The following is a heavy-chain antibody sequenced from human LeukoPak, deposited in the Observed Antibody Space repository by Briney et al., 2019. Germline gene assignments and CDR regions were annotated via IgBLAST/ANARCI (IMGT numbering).Heavy chain of an antibody. D-gene: IGHD6-19*01. J-gene: IGHJ4*02. Sequence: GASVKVSXKASGYTFTSYDINWVRQATGQGLEWMGWMNPNSGNTGYAQKFQGRVAMTRNTSISTAYMELSSLRSEDTAVYYCARGTPTDAYSSGWYCWGQGTLVTVSS. CDR3: ARGTPTDAYSSGWYC. CDR2: MNPNSGNT. CDR1: GYTFTSYD. V-gene: IGHV1-8*01.